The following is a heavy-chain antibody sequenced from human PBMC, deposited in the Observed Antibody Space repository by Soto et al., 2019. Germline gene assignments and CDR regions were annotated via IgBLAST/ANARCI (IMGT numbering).Heavy chain of an antibody. CDR2: IYYSGST. Sequence: SETLSLTCTVSGGSISSSSYYWGWIRQPPGKGLEWIGSIYYSGSTYYNPSLKSRVTISVDTSKNQFSLKLSSVTAADTAVYYCASLRDYGDYVGYYGMDVWGQGTTVTVSS. CDR1: GGSISSSSYY. CDR3: ASLRDYGDYVGYYGMDV. V-gene: IGHV4-39*01. D-gene: IGHD4-17*01. J-gene: IGHJ6*02.